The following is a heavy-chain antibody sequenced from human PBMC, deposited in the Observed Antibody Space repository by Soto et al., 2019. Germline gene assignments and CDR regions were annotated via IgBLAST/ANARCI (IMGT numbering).Heavy chain of an antibody. D-gene: IGHD3-3*01. CDR1: GGSISSYY. Sequence: SETLSPTCTVSGGSISSYYWSWIRQPPGRGLEWIGYIYYSGSSNYNPSLKSRVTISVDTSKSQFPLKLSSVTAADTDLYSCASAHYDFLRWPLDYWGQGTLVTCSS. J-gene: IGHJ4*02. CDR3: ASAHYDFLRWPLDY. CDR2: IYYSGSS. V-gene: IGHV4-59*01.